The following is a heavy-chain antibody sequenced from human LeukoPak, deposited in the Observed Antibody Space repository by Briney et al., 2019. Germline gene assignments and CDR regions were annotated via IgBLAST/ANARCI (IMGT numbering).Heavy chain of an antibody. V-gene: IGHV4-31*03. CDR3: ARAGYYDNAAYTSSHAFDI. J-gene: IGHJ3*02. D-gene: IGHD3-22*01. Sequence: KPSQTLSLTCTVSGGSISSGTYYWRWIRQHPGKGLEWIGYIYYSGRTYYNPSLKSRVTISVDTSRNQFSLKLSSVTAADTAVYHCARAGYYDNAAYTSSHAFDIWGQGTMVTVSS. CDR1: GGSISSGTYY. CDR2: IYYSGRT.